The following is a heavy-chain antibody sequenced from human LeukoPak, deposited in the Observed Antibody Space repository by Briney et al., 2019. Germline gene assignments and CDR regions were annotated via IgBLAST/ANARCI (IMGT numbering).Heavy chain of an antibody. CDR2: IYYSGST. Sequence: PSETLSLTCTVSGGSISSYYWSWIRQPPGKGLEWIGYIYYSGSTNYNPSLKSRVTISVDTSKNQFSLKLSSVTAADTAVYYCARVEYYYDSSGYSYYMDVWGKGTTVTVSS. CDR1: GGSISSYY. CDR3: ARVEYYYDSSGYSYYMDV. J-gene: IGHJ6*03. V-gene: IGHV4-59*01. D-gene: IGHD3-22*01.